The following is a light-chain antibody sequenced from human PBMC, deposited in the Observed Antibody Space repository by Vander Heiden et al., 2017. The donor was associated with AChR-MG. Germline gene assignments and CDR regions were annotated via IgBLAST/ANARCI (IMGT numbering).Light chain of an antibody. J-gene: IGLJ3*02. CDR1: SGSIASNY. Sequence: NFMLTQPHSVSESPGKTVTISCTGSSGSIASNYVQWYQQRPGSAPTTVIYEDNQRPSGVPDRFSGSIDSSSNSASLTISGLKTEDEADYYCQSYDSSNQWVFGGGTKLT. CDR3: QSYDSSNQWV. CDR2: EDN. V-gene: IGLV6-57*02.